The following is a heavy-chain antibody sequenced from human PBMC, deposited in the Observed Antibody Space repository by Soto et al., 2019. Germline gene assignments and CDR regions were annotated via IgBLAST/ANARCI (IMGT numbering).Heavy chain of an antibody. V-gene: IGHV3-11*03. CDR3: ARSHYSSSWYYFDY. Sequence: PGGSLRLSCAASGFTFSDYYMSWIRQAPGKGLEWVSYISSSSSYTNYADSVKGRFTISRDNAKNSLYLQMNSLRAEDTAVYYCARSHYSSSWYYFDYWGQGTLVTVSS. D-gene: IGHD6-13*01. CDR1: GFTFSDYY. J-gene: IGHJ4*02. CDR2: ISSSSSYT.